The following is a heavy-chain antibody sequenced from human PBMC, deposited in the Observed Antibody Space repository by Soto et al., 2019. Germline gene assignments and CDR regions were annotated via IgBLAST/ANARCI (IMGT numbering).Heavy chain of an antibody. J-gene: IGHJ4*02. CDR1: RFTFTSYA. CDR2: ISASGGAT. V-gene: IGHV3-23*01. D-gene: IGHD1-26*01. Sequence: GGSLSLSCVASRFTFTSYAMSWVRQAPGKGLEWVAAISASGGATIHADSVKGRLTISRDNSKNTLYLQMNSLRAEDTAVYYCAKDAEGGSLFRGAFDYWGQGTQVTVSS. CDR3: AKDAEGGSLFRGAFDY.